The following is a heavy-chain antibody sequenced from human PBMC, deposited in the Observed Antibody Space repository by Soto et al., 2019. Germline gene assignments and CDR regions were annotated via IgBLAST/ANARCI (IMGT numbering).Heavy chain of an antibody. D-gene: IGHD1-1*01. J-gene: IGHJ4*02. Sequence: PGGSLRLSCLASGFTFSNYWMSWVRQAPGKGLEWVANIKEDGSDKYYVDSVMGRFTISRDNAKNSLYLQMNSLRSEDTAVYYCARVGPSLPPTTGYFDYWGQGTLLTVSS. CDR1: GFTFSNYW. CDR2: IKEDGSDK. CDR3: ARVGPSLPPTTGYFDY. V-gene: IGHV3-7*03.